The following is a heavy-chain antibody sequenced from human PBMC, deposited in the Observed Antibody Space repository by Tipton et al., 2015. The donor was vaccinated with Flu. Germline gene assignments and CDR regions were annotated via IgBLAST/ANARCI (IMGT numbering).Heavy chain of an antibody. CDR3: AREWDFYGSGTNYLPYYFDY. J-gene: IGHJ4*02. CDR2: TYHSGTT. CDR1: GHSISSAYY. D-gene: IGHD3-10*01. V-gene: IGHV4-38-2*02. Sequence: TLSLTCIVSGHSISSAYYWAWIRQPPGKGLEWIATTYHSGTTYYNPSPKSRVTISVDTSRNQFSLKLRSVTAADTAVYYCAREWDFYGSGTNYLPYYFDYWGQGTLVTVSS.